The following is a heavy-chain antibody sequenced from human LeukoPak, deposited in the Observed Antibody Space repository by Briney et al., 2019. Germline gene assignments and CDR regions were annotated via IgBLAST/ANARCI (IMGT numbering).Heavy chain of an antibody. CDR1: GYTFTSYY. J-gene: IGHJ4*02. CDR2: INPSGGST. Sequence: ASVKVSCKASGYTFTSYYMHWVRQAPGQGLEWMGIINPSGGSTSYAQKFQGRVAMTRDMSTSTVYMELSSLRSEDTAVYYCAYGSGSYFPVVYWGQGTLVTVSS. D-gene: IGHD3-10*01. V-gene: IGHV1-46*01. CDR3: AYGSGSYFPVVY.